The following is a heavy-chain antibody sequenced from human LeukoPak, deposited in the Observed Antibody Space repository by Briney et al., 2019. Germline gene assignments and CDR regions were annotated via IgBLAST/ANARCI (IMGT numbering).Heavy chain of an antibody. J-gene: IGHJ5*02. D-gene: IGHD6-19*01. CDR2: IYTSGST. Sequence: PSETLSLTCTVSGGSISSYYWSWIRQPAGKGLEWIGRIYTSGSTNYNPSLKSRVTMSVDTSKNQFSLKLSSVTAADTAVYYCARRISSGWYEGDWFDPWGQGTLVTVSS. CDR1: GGSISSYY. V-gene: IGHV4-4*07. CDR3: ARRISSGWYEGDWFDP.